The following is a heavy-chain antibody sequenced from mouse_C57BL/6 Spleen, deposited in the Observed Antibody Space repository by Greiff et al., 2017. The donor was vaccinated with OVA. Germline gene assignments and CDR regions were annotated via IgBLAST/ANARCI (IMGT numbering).Heavy chain of an antibody. V-gene: IGHV1-26*01. D-gene: IGHD1-1*01. CDR1: GYTFTDYY. J-gene: IGHJ3*01. CDR3: ASYYGSSFWFAY. Sequence: EVQLQQSGPELVKPGASVKISCKASGYTFTDYYMNWVKQSPGKSLEWIGDINPNNGGTSYNQKFKGKATLTVDKSSSTAYMELRSPTSEDSADYYCASYYGSSFWFAYWGQGTLVTVSA. CDR2: INPNNGGT.